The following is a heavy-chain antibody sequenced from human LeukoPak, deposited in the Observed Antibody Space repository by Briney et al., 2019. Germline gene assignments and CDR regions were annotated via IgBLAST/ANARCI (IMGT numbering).Heavy chain of an antibody. V-gene: IGHV3-23*01. CDR1: GFTFSSYV. J-gene: IGHJ6*02. CDR3: AKGGGSGSYYNGMDV. CDR2: ISGSGRNT. Sequence: GSLRLSCAASGFTFSSYVMSWVRQAPGKGLEWVSAISGSGRNTYYADSVKGRFTISRDNSKNTLYPQMNSLRAEDTAVYYCAKGGGSGSYYNGMDVWGQGTTVTVSS. D-gene: IGHD3-10*01.